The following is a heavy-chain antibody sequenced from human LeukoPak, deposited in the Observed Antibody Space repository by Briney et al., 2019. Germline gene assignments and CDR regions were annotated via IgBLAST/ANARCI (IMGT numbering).Heavy chain of an antibody. CDR1: TFTKAW. Sequence: GGSLRLSCVVSTFTKAWMNWVRQAPGKGLEWVGRVKNRGDGRTTDYAAPVKGRFTISRDDSKRTVYLQMSSLKTEDTAVYFCTTEYYGGFDYWGQGTLVTVSS. D-gene: IGHD3-16*01. CDR2: VKNRGDGRTT. CDR3: TTEYYGGFDY. V-gene: IGHV3-15*07. J-gene: IGHJ4*02.